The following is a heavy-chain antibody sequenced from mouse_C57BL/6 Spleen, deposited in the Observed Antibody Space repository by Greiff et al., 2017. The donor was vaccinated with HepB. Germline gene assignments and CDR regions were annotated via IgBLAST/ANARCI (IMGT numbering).Heavy chain of an antibody. D-gene: IGHD4-1*01. CDR2: ISGGGGNT. CDR1: GFTFSSYT. J-gene: IGHJ4*01. Sequence: EVKLMESGGGLVKPGGSLKLSCAASGFTFSSYTMSWVRQTPEKRLEWVATISGGGGNTYYPDSVKGRFTISRDNAKNTLYLQMSSLRSEDTALYYCARQLTGTYAMEYWGQGTSVTVSS. V-gene: IGHV5-9*01. CDR3: ARQLTGTYAMEY.